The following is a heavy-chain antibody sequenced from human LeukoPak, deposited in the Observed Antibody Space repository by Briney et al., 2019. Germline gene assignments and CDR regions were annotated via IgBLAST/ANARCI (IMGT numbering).Heavy chain of an antibody. V-gene: IGHV3-30*02. D-gene: IGHD3-22*01. CDR1: GFTFSTYG. CDR3: AKRGKDSPGYYNYFDS. Sequence: GGSLRLSCATSGFTFSTYGMHWVRQAPGKGLEWVAFIGYDGTEIHYADSVKGRFTISRDNSKNTVHLQMGGLRGEDTAVYYCAKRGKDSPGYYNYFDSWGQGTLVIVSS. CDR2: IGYDGTEI. J-gene: IGHJ4*02.